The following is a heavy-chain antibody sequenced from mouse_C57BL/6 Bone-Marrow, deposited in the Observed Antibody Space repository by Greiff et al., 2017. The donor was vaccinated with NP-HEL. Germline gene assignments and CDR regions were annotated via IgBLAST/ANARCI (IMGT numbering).Heavy chain of an antibody. J-gene: IGHJ2*01. CDR2: IRSKSSNYAT. V-gene: IGHV10-3*01. CDR3: VREGITTVVAGTYYFDY. CDR1: GFTFNTYA. D-gene: IGHD1-1*01. Sequence: EVNLVESGGGLVQPKGSLKLSCAASGFTFNTYAMHWVRQAPGKGLEWVARIRSKSSNYATYYADSVKDRFTISRDDSQSMLYLQMNNLKTEDTAMYYCVREGITTVVAGTYYFDYWGQGTTLTVSS.